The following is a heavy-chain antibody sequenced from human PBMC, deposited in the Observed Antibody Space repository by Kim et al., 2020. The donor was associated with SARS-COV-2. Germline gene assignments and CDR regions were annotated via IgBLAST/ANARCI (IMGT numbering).Heavy chain of an antibody. Sequence: QKFKGRVTITADESTSTAYMELSSLRSEDTAVYYCAREEVVTAPEWYFDLWGRGTLVTVSS. J-gene: IGHJ2*01. CDR3: AREEVVTAPEWYFDL. D-gene: IGHD2-21*02. V-gene: IGHV1-69*01.